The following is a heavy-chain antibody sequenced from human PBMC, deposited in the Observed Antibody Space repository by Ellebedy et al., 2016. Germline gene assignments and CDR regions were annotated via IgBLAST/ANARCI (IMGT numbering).Heavy chain of an antibody. CDR3: AKWNGGWYAFDV. V-gene: IGHV4-4*07. CDR1: GDSISSYY. Sequence: SETLSLTCTVSGDSISSYYWSWIRQPAGKALEWIGRVYTSGSTNYNPSLKSRVTMSIDTSKNQFSVRLSSVTAADTALYYCAKWNGGWYAFDVWGQGTMVTVSS. CDR2: VYTSGST. J-gene: IGHJ3*01. D-gene: IGHD6-19*01.